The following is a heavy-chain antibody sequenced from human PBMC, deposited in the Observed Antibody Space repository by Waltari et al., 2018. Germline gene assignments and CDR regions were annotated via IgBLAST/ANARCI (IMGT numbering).Heavy chain of an antibody. CDR2: FIPLSGSQ. Sequence: QVQLAQSGAEVKSPGSSVTISCKASGLSIRGYTSSWVRQAPGQGLEWMGGFIPLSGSQIYTQKFQGRLTMSADGSTRTTVMELRNVRDEDTAVYFCARGYRYDSSERFYLDHWGQGTPVIVSS. CDR1: GLSIRGYT. V-gene: IGHV1-69*12. J-gene: IGHJ4*02. CDR3: ARGYRYDSSERFYLDH. D-gene: IGHD3-22*01.